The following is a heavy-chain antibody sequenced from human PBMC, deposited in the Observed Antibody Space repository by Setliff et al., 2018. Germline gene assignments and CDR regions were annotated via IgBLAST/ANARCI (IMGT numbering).Heavy chain of an antibody. J-gene: IGHJ4*02. CDR3: ARRETYYNFWSGYYAY. D-gene: IGHD3-3*01. Sequence: PSETLSLTCTVSGGSISSSSYYWGWIRQPPGKGLEWIGSIYYSGSTYYNPSLKSRVTISVDKSKNQFSLKLSPVTAADTAVYYCARRETYYNFWSGYYAYWGQGTLVTVSS. V-gene: IGHV4-39*07. CDR1: GGSISSSSYY. CDR2: IYYSGST.